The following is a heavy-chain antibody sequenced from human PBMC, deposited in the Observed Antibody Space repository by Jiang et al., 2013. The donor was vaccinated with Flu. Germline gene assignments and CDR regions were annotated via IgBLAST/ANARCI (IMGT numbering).Heavy chain of an antibody. CDR1: GGSISSYY. J-gene: IGHJ4*02. CDR3: ARAPSYSSGFDY. Sequence: GSGLVKPSETLSLTCTVSGGSISSYYWSWIRQPPGKGLEWIGYIYYSGSTNYNPSLKSRVTISVDTSKNQFSLKLSSVTAADTAVYYCARAPSYSSGFDYWGQGTLVTVSS. D-gene: IGHD6-19*01. V-gene: IGHV4-59*01. CDR2: IYYSGST.